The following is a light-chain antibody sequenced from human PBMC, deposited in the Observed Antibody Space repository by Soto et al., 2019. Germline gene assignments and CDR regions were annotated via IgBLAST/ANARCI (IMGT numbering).Light chain of an antibody. CDR1: SSDVGGYNY. Sequence: QSALTQPPSASGSPGQSVTISCTGTSSDVGGYNYVSWYQHHPGKAPKLMIYEVSKWPSGVPDRFSGSKSGNTASLTVSGLQAEDEADYYCSSYAGSNNVIFGGGTKLTVL. CDR2: EVS. V-gene: IGLV2-8*01. CDR3: SSYAGSNNVI. J-gene: IGLJ2*01.